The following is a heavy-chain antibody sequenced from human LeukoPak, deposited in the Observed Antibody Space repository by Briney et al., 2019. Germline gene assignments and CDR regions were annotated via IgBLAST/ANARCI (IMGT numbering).Heavy chain of an antibody. J-gene: IGHJ3*02. CDR2: IYYSGST. D-gene: IGHD3-10*01. V-gene: IGHV4-59*08. CDR3: ARRRGRYGSGSYYAFDI. CDR1: GGSISSYY. Sequence: SETLSLTCTVSGGSISSYYWSWIRQPPGKGLEWIGYIYYSGSTNYNPSLKSRVTISVDTSKSQFSLKLSSVTAADTAVYYCARRRGRYGSGSYYAFDIWGQGTMVTVSS.